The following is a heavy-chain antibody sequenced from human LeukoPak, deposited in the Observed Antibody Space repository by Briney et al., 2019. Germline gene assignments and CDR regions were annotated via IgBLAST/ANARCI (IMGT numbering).Heavy chain of an antibody. CDR3: ARDYYGSGSYYNVPWFDP. D-gene: IGHD3-10*01. V-gene: IGHV3-7*04. CDR1: GFTFSSYW. CDR2: IKQDGSEK. J-gene: IGHJ5*02. Sequence: GGSLRLSCAASGFTFSSYWMSWVRQAPGKGLERVAHIKQDGSEKYYVDSVKGRFTISRDNAKNSLYLQMNSLRAEDTAVYYCARDYYGSGSYYNVPWFDPWGQGTLVTVSS.